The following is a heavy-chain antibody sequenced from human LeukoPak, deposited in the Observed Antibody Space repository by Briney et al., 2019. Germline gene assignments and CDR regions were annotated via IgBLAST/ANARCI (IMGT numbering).Heavy chain of an antibody. Sequence: GGSLRLSCAASGFTFSNYAMTWVRQAPGKGLEWVSCISSSSSDIKYADSVKGRFTISRDNAKNSLYLQLSSLRAEDTAVYYCARVPGGLEWADFDYWGQGTLVTVSS. CDR1: GFTFSNYA. CDR2: ISSSSSDI. CDR3: ARVPGGLEWADFDY. D-gene: IGHD3-3*01. J-gene: IGHJ4*02. V-gene: IGHV3-21*01.